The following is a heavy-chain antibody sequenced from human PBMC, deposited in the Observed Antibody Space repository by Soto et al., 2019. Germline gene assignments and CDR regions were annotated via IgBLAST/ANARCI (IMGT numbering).Heavy chain of an antibody. CDR2: INPSGGST. Sequence: ASVKVSCKASGYTFTSYYMHWVRQAPGQGLEWMGIINPSGGSTSYAQKFQGRVTMTRDTSTSTDYMELSSLRSDDTAVYYCARDLTYYDSSGHGPYGMDVWGQGTTVTVSS. V-gene: IGHV1-46*01. D-gene: IGHD3-22*01. CDR1: GYTFTSYY. J-gene: IGHJ6*02. CDR3: ARDLTYYDSSGHGPYGMDV.